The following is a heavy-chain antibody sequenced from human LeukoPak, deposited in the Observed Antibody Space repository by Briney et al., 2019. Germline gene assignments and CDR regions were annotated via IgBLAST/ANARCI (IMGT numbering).Heavy chain of an antibody. J-gene: IGHJ4*02. CDR1: GYTFTTYH. V-gene: IGHV1-8*03. D-gene: IGHD6-25*01. CDR2: VNPYSGDR. Sequence: ASVKVSCKTSGYTFTTYHINWVRQATGQGLEWLGWVNPYSGDRGYAQKFQGRLSITSDTSISTAYMELGSLRSDDTAVYFCARTTSFTASGYDYWGQGTLVTLSS. CDR3: ARTTSFTASGYDY.